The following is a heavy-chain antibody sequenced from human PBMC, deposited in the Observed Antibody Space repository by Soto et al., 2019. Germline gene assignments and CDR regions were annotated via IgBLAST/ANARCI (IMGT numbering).Heavy chain of an antibody. Sequence: PGRSLRLSCAASGFTFSSYGMHWVRQAPGKWLEWVAVISYDGSNKYYADSVKGRFTISRDNSKNTLYLQMNSLRAEDTAVYYCAKDFGPNIVVIQSYFDYWGQGTLVTVTS. J-gene: IGHJ4*02. CDR3: AKDFGPNIVVIQSYFDY. D-gene: IGHD3-22*01. CDR2: ISYDGSNK. CDR1: GFTFSSYG. V-gene: IGHV3-30*18.